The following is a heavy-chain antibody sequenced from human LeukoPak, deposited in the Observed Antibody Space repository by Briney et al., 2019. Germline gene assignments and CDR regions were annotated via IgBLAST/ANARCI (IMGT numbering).Heavy chain of an antibody. CDR2: ISGSGGST. CDR3: AAHPITMIVVVPDY. J-gene: IGHJ4*02. D-gene: IGHD3-22*01. CDR1: GFTFSSYA. Sequence: GGSLRLSCAASGFTFSSYAMGWVRQAPGKGLEWVSAISGSGGSTYYADSVKGRFTISRDNSKNTLYLQMNSLRAEDTAVYYCAAHPITMIVVVPDYWGQGTLVTVSS. V-gene: IGHV3-23*01.